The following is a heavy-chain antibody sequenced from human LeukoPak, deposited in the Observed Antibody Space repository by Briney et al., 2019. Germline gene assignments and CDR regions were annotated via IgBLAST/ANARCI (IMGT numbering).Heavy chain of an antibody. CDR1: GFTFSRSA. J-gene: IGHJ4*02. CDR2: IIYSGGAT. D-gene: IGHD3-22*01. Sequence: PGGSPRLSCAASGFTFSRSAMTWVRQGPGTGLEFVASIIYSGGATYYADSVKGRFTISRDNSKNTLYLQMSSLRAEDTALYYCAKDGLYYDGSEHVYYFDSWGQGTLVTVSS. CDR3: AKDGLYYDGSEHVYYFDS. V-gene: IGHV3-23*01.